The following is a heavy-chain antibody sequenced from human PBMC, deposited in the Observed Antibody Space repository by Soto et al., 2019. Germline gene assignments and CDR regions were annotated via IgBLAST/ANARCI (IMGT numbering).Heavy chain of an antibody. V-gene: IGHV3-23*01. Sequence: GGSLSLSWAAAAIPFISYAMIRGARTHCRGLEWVSAISGSGGSTYYADSVKGRFTVSRDNTKNTLYLQMNSLRPEDTAVYYCARGLRLGDQSDTVGYYYMPLAYWGQGAVVTVSS. CDR1: AIPFISYA. D-gene: IGHD3-22*01. J-gene: IGHJ4*02. CDR2: ISGSGGST. CDR3: ARGLRLGDQSDTVGYYYMPLAY.